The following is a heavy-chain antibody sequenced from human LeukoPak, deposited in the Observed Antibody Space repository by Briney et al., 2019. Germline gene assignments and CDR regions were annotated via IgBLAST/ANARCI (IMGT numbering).Heavy chain of an antibody. CDR2: INSDGSST. D-gene: IGHD2-2*01. V-gene: IGHV3-74*01. CDR1: GFTFSSYW. Sequence: GGSLRLSCAASGFTFSSYWMHWVRQAPGKGLVWVSRINSDGSSTSYADSVKGRFTISRDNAKNTLYLQMNSLRAEDTAVYYCARVVSRVAKAFDIWGQGTMVTVSS. CDR3: ARVVSRVAKAFDI. J-gene: IGHJ3*02.